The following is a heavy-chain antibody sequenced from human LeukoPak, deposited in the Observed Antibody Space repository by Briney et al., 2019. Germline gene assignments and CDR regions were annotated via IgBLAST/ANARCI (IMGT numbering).Heavy chain of an antibody. Sequence: ASVKVSCKVSGYTLTELSMHWVRQAPGKGLEWMGGFDPEGGETIYAQEFQGRVTMTEDTSTDTAYMELSSLRSEDTAVYYCAVGIYGSGTQDNWGQGTLVTVSS. CDR2: FDPEGGET. J-gene: IGHJ4*02. CDR3: AVGIYGSGTQDN. CDR1: GYTLTELS. V-gene: IGHV1-24*01. D-gene: IGHD3-10*01.